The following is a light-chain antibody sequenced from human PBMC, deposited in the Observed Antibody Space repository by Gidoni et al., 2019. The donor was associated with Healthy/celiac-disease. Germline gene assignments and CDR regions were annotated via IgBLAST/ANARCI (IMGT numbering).Light chain of an antibody. J-gene: IGKJ4*01. CDR1: QSISSY. Sequence: DIQMTQSPSSLSASVGDRVTITCRASQSISSYLNWYQQKPGKAPKLLIYAASSLQSGVPSRFSGSGSGTAFTLTISSLQPVDFATYYCQQSYSTLTFGGGTKVEIK. V-gene: IGKV1-39*01. CDR3: QQSYSTLT. CDR2: AAS.